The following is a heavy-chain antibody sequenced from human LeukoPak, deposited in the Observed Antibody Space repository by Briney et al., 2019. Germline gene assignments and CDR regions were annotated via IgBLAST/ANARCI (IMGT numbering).Heavy chain of an antibody. J-gene: IGHJ4*02. CDR3: ARHWGIAAAGDYFDY. CDR2: IYPGDSGT. CDR1: GYSFTSYW. V-gene: IGHV5-51*01. D-gene: IGHD6-13*01. Sequence: RGESLKISCKGSGYSFTSYWIGWVRQMPGKGLEWMGIIYPGDSGTRYSPSFQGQVTISADKSISTAYLQWSSLKASDTAMYYCARHWGIAAAGDYFDYWGQGTLVTVSS.